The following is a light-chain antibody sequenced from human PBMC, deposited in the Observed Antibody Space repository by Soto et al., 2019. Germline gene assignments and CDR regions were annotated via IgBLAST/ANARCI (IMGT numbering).Light chain of an antibody. J-gene: IGLJ2*01. V-gene: IGLV2-14*01. Sequence: QSALTQPASVSGSPGQSITISCTGTSSDVGDYNYVSWYQQHPGKAPKLMIYDVSNRPSGVSNRFSGSKSGNTASLTISGLQAEDEADYYCSSYSISSTRVFGGGTKLTVL. CDR3: SSYSISSTRV. CDR1: SSDVGDYNY. CDR2: DVS.